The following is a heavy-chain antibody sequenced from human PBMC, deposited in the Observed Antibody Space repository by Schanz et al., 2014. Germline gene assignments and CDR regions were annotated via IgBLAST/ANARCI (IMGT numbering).Heavy chain of an antibody. J-gene: IGHJ3*01. CDR2: IYINSGST. CDR1: GFTVSTNY. Sequence: EVQLVESGGGLVQPGGSLRLSCAASGFTVSTNYMSWVRQAPGKGLEWVSSIYINSGSTNYADSVKGRFIISRDSSKNTLFLQMNSLRAEDTAVYFCARDEGRDGYNLAFDVWGQGTLVTVSS. D-gene: IGHD5-12*01. CDR3: ARDEGRDGYNLAFDV. V-gene: IGHV3-53*01.